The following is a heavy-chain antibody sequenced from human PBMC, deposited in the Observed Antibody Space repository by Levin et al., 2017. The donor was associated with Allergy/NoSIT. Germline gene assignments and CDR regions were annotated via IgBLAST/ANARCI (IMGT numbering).Heavy chain of an antibody. V-gene: IGHV6-1*01. Sequence: SETLSLTCDISGDSVTSDTAAWSWIRQSPSRGLECLGRTYYRSVWYSDYALSVQGRIAITPDTSKNQFSLHLKSVTPEDTAVYYCARSIAAPYWYFDLWGRGTLVTVSS. CDR1: GDSVTSDTAA. D-gene: IGHD6-6*01. J-gene: IGHJ2*01. CDR3: ARSIAAPYWYFDL. CDR2: TYYRSVWYS.